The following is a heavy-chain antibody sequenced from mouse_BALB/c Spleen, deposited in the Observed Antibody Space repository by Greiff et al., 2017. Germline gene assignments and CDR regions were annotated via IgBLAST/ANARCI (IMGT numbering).Heavy chain of an antibody. J-gene: IGHJ2*01. CDR2: ISSGSSTI. CDR1: GFTFSSFG. D-gene: IGHD4-1*02. V-gene: IGHV5-17*02. Sequence: EVQGVESGGGLVQPGGSRKLSCAASGFTFSSFGMHWVRQAPEKGLEWVAYISSGSSTIYYADTVKGRFTISRDNPKNTLFLQMTSLRSEDTAMYYCAREGGNWDVFDYWGQGTTLTVSA. CDR3: AREGGNWDVFDY.